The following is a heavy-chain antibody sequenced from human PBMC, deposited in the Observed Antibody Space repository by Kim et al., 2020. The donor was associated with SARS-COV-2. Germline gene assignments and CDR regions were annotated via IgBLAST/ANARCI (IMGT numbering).Heavy chain of an antibody. CDR3: ARDPDLHYDILTGYGPYYYYGMDV. Sequence: GGSLRLSCAASGFTFSSYGMHWVRQAPGKGLEWVAVIWYDGSNKYYADSVKGRFTISRDNSKNTLYLQMNSLRAEDTAVYYCARDPDLHYDILTGYGPYYYYGMDVWGQGTTVTVSS. J-gene: IGHJ6*02. V-gene: IGHV3-33*01. CDR2: IWYDGSNK. CDR1: GFTFSSYG. D-gene: IGHD3-9*01.